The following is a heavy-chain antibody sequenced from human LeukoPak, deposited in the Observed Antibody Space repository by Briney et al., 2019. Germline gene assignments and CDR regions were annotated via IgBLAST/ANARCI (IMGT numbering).Heavy chain of an antibody. V-gene: IGHV1-18*04. D-gene: IGHD5-12*01. CDR1: GYSFTSYG. Sequence: ASVKVSCKASGYSFTSYGISWVRQAPGQGLEWLGWISAYNGNTNYAQKLQGRVTMTTDTSTSTAYMELRSLRSDDTAVYYCARNVDIVATSDFDYWGQGTLVTVSS. CDR3: ARNVDIVATSDFDY. J-gene: IGHJ4*02. CDR2: ISAYNGNT.